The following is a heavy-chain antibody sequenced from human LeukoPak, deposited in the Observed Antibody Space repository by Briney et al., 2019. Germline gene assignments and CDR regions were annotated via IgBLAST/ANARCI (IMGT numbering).Heavy chain of an antibody. CDR1: GFTFSSYW. CDR2: IKQDGSEK. CDR3: ARDTVTPYYYYGMDV. D-gene: IGHD4-17*01. V-gene: IGHV3-7*01. Sequence: GGSLRLSCAASGFTFSSYWMSWVRQAPGKGLEWVANIKQDGSEKYYVDSVKGRFTISRDNAKNSLYLQMNSLRAEDTAVYYCARDTVTPYYYYGMDVWGQGTTVTVSS. J-gene: IGHJ6*02.